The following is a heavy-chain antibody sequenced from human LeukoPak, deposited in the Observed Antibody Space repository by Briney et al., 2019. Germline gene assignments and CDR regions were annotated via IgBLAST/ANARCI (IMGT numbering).Heavy chain of an antibody. D-gene: IGHD3-10*01. CDR1: GFTFSSYA. Sequence: GGSLRLSCAASGFTFSSYAMSWVRQAPGKGLEWVSGISGGGRSTYYADSVRGRLTISRDNSKNTLYLQLNSLRAEDTAVYYCAKAHGDYRSGSYYQYYFDYWGQGTLVTVSS. J-gene: IGHJ4*02. CDR2: ISGGGRST. CDR3: AKAHGDYRSGSYYQYYFDY. V-gene: IGHV3-23*01.